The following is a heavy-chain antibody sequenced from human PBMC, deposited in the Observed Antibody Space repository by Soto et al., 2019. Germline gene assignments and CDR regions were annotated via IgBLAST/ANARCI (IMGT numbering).Heavy chain of an antibody. CDR2: VSYDGTNK. Sequence: QAQLVESGGGVVQPGRSLGLSCAASGFTFKNYAMHWVRQAPGKGLEWVSFVSYDGTNKYYADSVTGRFTISRDNSRNTLYLQMSTLRAEDTAVYYCARGDGYIYGNTFDSWGQGTLVTVSS. D-gene: IGHD5-18*01. CDR3: ARGDGYIYGNTFDS. CDR1: GFTFKNYA. J-gene: IGHJ4*02. V-gene: IGHV3-30-3*01.